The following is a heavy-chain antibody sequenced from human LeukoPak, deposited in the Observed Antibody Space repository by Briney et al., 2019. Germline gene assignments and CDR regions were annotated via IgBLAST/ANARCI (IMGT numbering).Heavy chain of an antibody. J-gene: IGHJ4*02. V-gene: IGHV3-53*01. CDR1: GFTFSSYW. CDR2: IYGGGNI. Sequence: GGSLRLSCAASGFTFSSYWMHWVRQAPGKGLEWVSVIYGGGNIYYADSVKGRFTISRDNSKNTLYLQMNGLRAEDTAVYYCARGAGYNYPYYFDYWGQGTLVTVSS. CDR3: ARGAGYNYPYYFDY. D-gene: IGHD5-24*01.